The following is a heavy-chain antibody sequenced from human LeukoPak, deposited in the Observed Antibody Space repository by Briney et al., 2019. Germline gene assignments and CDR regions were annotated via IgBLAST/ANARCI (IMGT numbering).Heavy chain of an antibody. Sequence: GGSLRLSCAASGFTVSSNYMSWVRQAPGKGLEWVSVIYSGGSTYYADSVKGRFTISRDNSKSTLYLQMNSLRAEDTAVYYCASEEQWLRGAFDIWGQGTMVTVSS. CDR1: GFTVSSNY. D-gene: IGHD6-19*01. CDR3: ASEEQWLRGAFDI. V-gene: IGHV3-66*01. J-gene: IGHJ3*02. CDR2: IYSGGST.